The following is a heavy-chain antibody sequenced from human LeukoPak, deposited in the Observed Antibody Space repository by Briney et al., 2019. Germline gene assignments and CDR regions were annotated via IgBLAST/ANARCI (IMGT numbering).Heavy chain of an antibody. CDR3: ASSSDYSAKDAFDI. Sequence: ASVKLSCKASVYTFTGYYMHWLRQAPGQGLGWRGWINPNSGGTNYAQKFQGRVTKTRDTSISTAYIELSRLRSDDPAVYYCASSSDYSAKDAFDIGGQGTIVTVS. V-gene: IGHV1-2*02. CDR2: INPNSGGT. D-gene: IGHD4-17*01. J-gene: IGHJ3*02. CDR1: VYTFTGYY.